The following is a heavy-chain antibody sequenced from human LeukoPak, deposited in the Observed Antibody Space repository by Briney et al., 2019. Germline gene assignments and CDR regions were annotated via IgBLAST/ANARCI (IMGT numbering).Heavy chain of an antibody. CDR2: INHGGST. J-gene: IGHJ6*03. D-gene: IGHD1-26*01. CDR1: GGSISSRSYY. Sequence: KSSETLSLTCTVSGGSISSRSYYWSWIRQPPGKGLEWIGEINHGGSTNCNPSLKSRVTISVDTSKNQFSLKLSSVTAADTAVYYCARGPSIMGASFRSYYMDVWGKGTTVTVSS. CDR3: ARGPSIMGASFRSYYMDV. V-gene: IGHV4-39*07.